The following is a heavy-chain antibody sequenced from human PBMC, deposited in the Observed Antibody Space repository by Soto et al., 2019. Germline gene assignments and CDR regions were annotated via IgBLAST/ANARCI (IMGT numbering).Heavy chain of an antibody. CDR3: AIEPKYCRSTTCEDAAYYYDGIDV. Sequence: SQNLSLTCAISGDSVSSNSAAWNWIRQSPSRGLEWLGRTYYRSKWYNDYAVSVKSRITITPDTSKNQLSLPLNSVPPEHTAVYYCAIEPKYCRSTTCEDAAYYYDGIDVCGEGTTLPVYS. D-gene: IGHD2-2*01. J-gene: IGHJ6*04. V-gene: IGHV6-1*01. CDR1: GDSVSSNSAA. CDR2: TYYRSKWYN.